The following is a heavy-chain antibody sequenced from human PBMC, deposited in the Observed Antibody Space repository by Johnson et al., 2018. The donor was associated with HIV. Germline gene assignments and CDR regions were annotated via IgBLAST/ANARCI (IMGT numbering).Heavy chain of an antibody. D-gene: IGHD4/OR15-4a*01. J-gene: IGHJ3*02. CDR3: ARESTPWGSDYVGYGLDI. Sequence: VQLVESGGGVVRPGGSLRLSCAASGFTFDDYGMSWVRQAPVKGLEWISHISTSGTTIYYADSVKGRFTISRDNSKRSVFLQMNSLRAEDTAVYYCARESTPWGSDYVGYGLDIWGQGTVVTVSS. V-gene: IGHV3-48*03. CDR2: ISTSGTTI. CDR1: GFTFDDYG.